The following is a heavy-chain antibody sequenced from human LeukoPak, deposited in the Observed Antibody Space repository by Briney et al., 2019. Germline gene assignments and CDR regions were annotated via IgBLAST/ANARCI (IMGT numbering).Heavy chain of an antibody. Sequence: ASVKVSCKASGYTFTGYYLHWVRQAPGQGLEWMGWVNPNSGGTNYVQKFQGRVTMTRDTSISTAYMELSSLRSDDTAVYYCARAISSAGVYYFDYWGQGTLVTVSS. D-gene: IGHD6-13*01. CDR3: ARAISSAGVYYFDY. CDR2: VNPNSGGT. J-gene: IGHJ4*02. CDR1: GYTFTGYY. V-gene: IGHV1-2*02.